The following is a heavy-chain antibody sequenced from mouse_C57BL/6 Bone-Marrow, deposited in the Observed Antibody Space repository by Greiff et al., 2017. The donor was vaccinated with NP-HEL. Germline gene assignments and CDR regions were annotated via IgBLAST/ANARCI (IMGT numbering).Heavy chain of an antibody. V-gene: IGHV1-82*01. CDR1: GYAFSSSW. J-gene: IGHJ2*01. Sequence: QVQLKQSGPELVKPGASVKISCKASGYAFSSSWMNWVKQRPGKGLEWIGRIYPGDGDTNYNGKFKGKATLTADKSSSTAYMQLSSLTSEDSAVYFCARGYYKYFYCEGRGTTRTVSS. CDR2: IYPGDGDT. CDR3: ARGYYKYFYC. D-gene: IGHD2-12*01.